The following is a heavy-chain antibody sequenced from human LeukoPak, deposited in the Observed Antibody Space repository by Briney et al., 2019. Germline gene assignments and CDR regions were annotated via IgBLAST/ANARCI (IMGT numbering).Heavy chain of an antibody. Sequence: SETLSLTCTVSGGSISSYSWSWMRQPAGKGLEWIGRIYPRESPNYNPSLKSRVTISLGTSKSQFSLRLNSVTAADTAMYYCASSTGTRVDYWGQGALVTVSS. J-gene: IGHJ4*02. CDR1: GGSISSYS. CDR3: ASSTGTRVDY. V-gene: IGHV4-4*07. CDR2: IYPRESP. D-gene: IGHD1-1*01.